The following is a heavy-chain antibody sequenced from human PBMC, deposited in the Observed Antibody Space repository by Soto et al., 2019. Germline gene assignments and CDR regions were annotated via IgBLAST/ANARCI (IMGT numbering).Heavy chain of an antibody. V-gene: IGHV4-4*09. CDR1: GASISSFC. J-gene: IGHJ6*02. Sequence: QLQESGPGLVKPSETLSLTCTVSGASISSFCWTWIRQPPGQGLEWIGYICTGGTTKYNPSLKSRVTMSVDTPKTQFSLELTSVTAADTAVYSCARVGSKSFYYATDVWGQGTTVTVSS. CDR3: ARVGSKSFYYATDV. D-gene: IGHD4-4*01. CDR2: ICTGGTT.